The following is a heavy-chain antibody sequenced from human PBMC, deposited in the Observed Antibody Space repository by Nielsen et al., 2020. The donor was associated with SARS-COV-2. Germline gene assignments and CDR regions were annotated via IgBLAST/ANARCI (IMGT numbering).Heavy chain of an antibody. J-gene: IGHJ5*02. V-gene: IGHV3-74*01. CDR1: GFTFSSYW. D-gene: IGHD6-19*01. CDR3: AREAYFWLAPENWLDP. CDR2: ISSDGTTT. Sequence: GGSLRLSCAASGFTFSSYWMHWVRQVPGKGLQWVSRISSDGTTTTYADSVKGRFTVSRDNDRNTVFLQMKSLTAEDTGVYYCAREAYFWLAPENWLDPWGQGTLVTVSS.